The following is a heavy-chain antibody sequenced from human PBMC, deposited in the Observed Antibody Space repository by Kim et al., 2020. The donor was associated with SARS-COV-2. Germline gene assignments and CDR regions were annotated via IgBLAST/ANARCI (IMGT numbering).Heavy chain of an antibody. Sequence: QKFQGRVTMTRDTSISTAYMELSRLRSDDTAVYYCAREGYQWELRQGVDYWGQGTLVTVSS. CDR3: AREGYQWELRQGVDY. V-gene: IGHV1-2*02. J-gene: IGHJ4*02. D-gene: IGHD1-26*01.